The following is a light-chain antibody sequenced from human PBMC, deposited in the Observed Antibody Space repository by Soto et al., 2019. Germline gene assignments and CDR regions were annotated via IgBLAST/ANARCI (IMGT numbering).Light chain of an antibody. CDR3: QQYSSYWT. Sequence: DIQMPQSPSTLPASVGDRVAITCRASQSISTWLAWYQQKPGKAPNLLIYKASYLASGVPSRFSGGGSGTEFTLTISSLQPDDFATYYCQQYSSYWTFGQGTKVGI. J-gene: IGKJ1*01. V-gene: IGKV1-5*03. CDR2: KAS. CDR1: QSISTW.